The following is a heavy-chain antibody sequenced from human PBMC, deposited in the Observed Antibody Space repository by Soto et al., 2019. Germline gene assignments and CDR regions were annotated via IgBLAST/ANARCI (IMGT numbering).Heavy chain of an antibody. CDR1: GFTVSNNY. V-gene: IGHV3-53*01. CDR3: GTPPGGGGY. CDR2: IYSGGYT. Sequence: EVQLVESGGGLIQPGGSLRLSCAVSGFTVSNNYMSWVRQAPGKGLEGVSVIYSGGYTAYGDSVKGRFTISRDNSKNTLYLKMTTLGAADPAGFYWGTPPGGGGYWGQGTLVTVSS. D-gene: IGHD3-10*01. J-gene: IGHJ4*02.